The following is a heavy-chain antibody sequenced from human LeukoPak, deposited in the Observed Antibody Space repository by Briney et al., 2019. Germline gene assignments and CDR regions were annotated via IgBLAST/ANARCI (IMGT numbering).Heavy chain of an antibody. Sequence: ASVKVSCKASGYTFTXXDINGVRQATGQGGEGRGGMTPNSRNTGYAQKFQGRVTLPEDTSTHTAYLELSSLRSEDTAVYYCAYTPRRPTWSPYLDYWGQGTLVPVSS. CDR2: MTPNSRNT. J-gene: IGHJ4*02. CDR1: GYTFTXXD. CDR3: AYTPRRPTWSPYLDY. V-gene: IGHV1-8*01. D-gene: IGHD2-2*02.